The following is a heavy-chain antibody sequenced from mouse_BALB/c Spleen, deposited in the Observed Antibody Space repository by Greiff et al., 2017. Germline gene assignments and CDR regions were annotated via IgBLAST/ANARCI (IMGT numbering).Heavy chain of an antibody. CDR3: ARGGNYWYYFDY. J-gene: IGHJ2*01. D-gene: IGHD2-1*01. CDR1: GFTFSSFG. Sequence: EVQRVESGGGLVQPGGSRKLSCAASGFTFSSFGMHWVRQAPEKGLEWVAYISSGSSTIYYADTVKGRFTISRDNPKNTLFLQMTSLRSEDTAMYYCARGGNYWYYFDYWGQGTTLTVSS. CDR2: ISSGSSTI. V-gene: IGHV5-17*02.